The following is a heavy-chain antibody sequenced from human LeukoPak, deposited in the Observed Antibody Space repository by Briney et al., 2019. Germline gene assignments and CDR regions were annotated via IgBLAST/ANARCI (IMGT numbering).Heavy chain of an antibody. V-gene: IGHV3-48*01. CDR1: GFTFSSYT. D-gene: IGHD3-3*01. Sequence: HPGGSLRLSCTASGFTFSSYTMNWVRQAPGKGLEWVSYISSSSSAIYYADSVKGRFTISRDNAKNSLYLQMNSLRAEDTAVYYCARDPYEAPDAFDIWGQGTMVTVSS. CDR2: ISSSSSAI. CDR3: ARDPYEAPDAFDI. J-gene: IGHJ3*02.